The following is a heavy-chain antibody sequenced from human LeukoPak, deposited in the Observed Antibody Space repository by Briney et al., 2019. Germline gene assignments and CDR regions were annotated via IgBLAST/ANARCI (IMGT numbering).Heavy chain of an antibody. V-gene: IGHV4-34*01. CDR2: INHSGST. J-gene: IGHJ4*02. CDR1: GGSFSGYY. CDR3: ARGDSITMVRGVITDFDY. D-gene: IGHD3-10*01. Sequence: SETLSLTCAVYGGSFSGYYWSWIRQPPGKGLEWIGEINHSGSTNYNPSLKSRVTISVDTSKNQFSLKLSSVTAADTAVYYCARGDSITMVRGVITDFDYWGQGTLVTASS.